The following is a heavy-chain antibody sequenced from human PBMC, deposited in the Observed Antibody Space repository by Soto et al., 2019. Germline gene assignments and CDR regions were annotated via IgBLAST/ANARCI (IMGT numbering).Heavy chain of an antibody. CDR1: GYTFTSYF. J-gene: IGHJ4*02. V-gene: IGHV1-18*01. Sequence: QVXLVQXGAXXXKPGASVXXXXXXSGYTFTSYFISWVRQAPGQGLEWMGWISAYNGNTNYAQKLQGRVTMTTDTSTSTAYMELRSLRSDDTAVYYCARDDPPTHYWGQGTLVTVSS. D-gene: IGHD4-17*01. CDR2: ISAYNGNT. CDR3: ARDDPPTHY.